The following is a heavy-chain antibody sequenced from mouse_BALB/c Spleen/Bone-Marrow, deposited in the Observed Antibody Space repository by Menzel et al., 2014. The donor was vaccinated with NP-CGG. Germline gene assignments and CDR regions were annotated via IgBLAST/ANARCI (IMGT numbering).Heavy chain of an antibody. D-gene: IGHD2-14*01. CDR1: GYSFTDYY. V-gene: IGHV1S135*01. J-gene: IGHJ4*01. CDR3: ATDWYDEAYAMGF. CDR2: INPYNGAT. Sequence: EVKLQESGPELVKPGASVKISCTASGYSFTDYYMHWVQQSPVKSLEWIGRINPYNGATSYNQNFKDKASLSVDKSSTPAFIEIHSLTSEDSAVYYWATDWYDEAYAMGFWGQGTSITLSS.